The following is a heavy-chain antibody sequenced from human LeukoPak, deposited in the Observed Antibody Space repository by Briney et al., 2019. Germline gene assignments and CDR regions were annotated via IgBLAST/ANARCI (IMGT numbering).Heavy chain of an antibody. J-gene: IGHJ4*02. Sequence: GGSLRLSCAASGFTFSIYATHWVRQAPRKGLEWVAFIRYDGSNKYYADSVKGRFTISRDNSKNTLYLQMNSLRAEDTAVYYCAKVHYWGYWGQGTLVTVSS. D-gene: IGHD7-27*01. CDR3: AKVHYWGY. V-gene: IGHV3-30*02. CDR2: IRYDGSNK. CDR1: GFTFSIYA.